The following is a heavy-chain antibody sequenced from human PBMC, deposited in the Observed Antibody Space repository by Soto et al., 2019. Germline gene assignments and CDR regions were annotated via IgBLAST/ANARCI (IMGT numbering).Heavy chain of an antibody. D-gene: IGHD5-18*01. CDR1: GYTFSSYT. Sequence: GASVKVSCKASGYTFSSYTIQWVRQAPGQSLEWMGWITPDNGNTYFSQKFQGRVTVTRDTSASTAYMELSSLTSEDTAVYYCARADTAMVTYYYYGMDVWGQGTTVTVSS. CDR3: ARADTAMVTYYYYGMDV. V-gene: IGHV1-3*01. CDR2: ITPDNGNT. J-gene: IGHJ6*02.